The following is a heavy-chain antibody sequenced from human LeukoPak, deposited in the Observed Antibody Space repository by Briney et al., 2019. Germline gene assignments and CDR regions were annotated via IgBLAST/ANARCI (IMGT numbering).Heavy chain of an antibody. Sequence: GSLRLSCAASGFTFSSYSMNWVRQPPGKGLEWIGEINHSGSTNYNPSLKSRVTISVDTSKNQFSLKLSSVTAADTAVYYCATSSYYYDLYYYYGMDVWGQGTTVTVSS. J-gene: IGHJ6*02. CDR1: GFTFSSYS. CDR2: INHSGST. V-gene: IGHV4-34*08. D-gene: IGHD3-22*01. CDR3: ATSSYYYDLYYYYGMDV.